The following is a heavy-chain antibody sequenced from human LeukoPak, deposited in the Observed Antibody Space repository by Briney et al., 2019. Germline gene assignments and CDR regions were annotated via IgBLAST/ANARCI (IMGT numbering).Heavy chain of an antibody. V-gene: IGHV1-18*01. Sequence: ASVKVSCTASGYTFTSYGISWVRQAPGQGLEWMGWISAYNGNTNYAQKLQGRVTMTTDTSTSTAYMELRSLRSDDTAVYCCAREVRGANYYYYYMDVWGKGTTVTISS. CDR3: AREVRGANYYYYYMDV. CDR2: ISAYNGNT. CDR1: GYTFTSYG. J-gene: IGHJ6*03. D-gene: IGHD1-26*01.